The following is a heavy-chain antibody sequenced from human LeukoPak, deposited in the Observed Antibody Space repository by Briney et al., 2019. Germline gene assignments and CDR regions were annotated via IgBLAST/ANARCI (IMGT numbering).Heavy chain of an antibody. Sequence: TLSLTCTVSGGSISSGSYFWSWIRQPAGKGLEWIGRIYTSGSTNYNPSLKSRVTISVDTSKNQFSLKLSSVTAADTAVYYCARDRYYYDSSGYYVFDYWGQGTLVTVSS. CDR1: GGSISSGSYF. CDR3: ARDRYYYDSSGYYVFDY. CDR2: IYTSGST. J-gene: IGHJ4*02. D-gene: IGHD3-22*01. V-gene: IGHV4-61*02.